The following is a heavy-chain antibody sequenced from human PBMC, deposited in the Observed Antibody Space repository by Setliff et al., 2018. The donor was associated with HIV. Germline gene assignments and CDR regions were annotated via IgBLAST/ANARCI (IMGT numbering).Heavy chain of an antibody. J-gene: IGHJ6*02. CDR1: DGSISTGSYY. CDR2: IYTSGST. Sequence: SETLSLTCTVADGSISTGSYYWSWVRQPAGRGLEWIGRIYTSGSTNYNPSLKSRVTMSVDTSKNQFSLNLTSVTAADTAVYYCAAGIAVAGTDYYYYGMDVWGQGTTVTVSS. CDR3: AAGIAVAGTDYYYYGMDV. V-gene: IGHV4-61*02. D-gene: IGHD6-19*01.